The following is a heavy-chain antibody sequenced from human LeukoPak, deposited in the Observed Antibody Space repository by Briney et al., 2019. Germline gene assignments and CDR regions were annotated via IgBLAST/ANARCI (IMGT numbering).Heavy chain of an antibody. J-gene: IGHJ1*01. D-gene: IGHD3-22*01. Sequence: ASVKVSCKASGYTFTSYGISWVRQAPGQGLERMGWISAYNGNTNYAQKLQGRVTMTTDTSTSTAYMELRSLRSDDTAVYYCARDTSRYYDSSGYHSWGQGTLVTVSS. V-gene: IGHV1-18*01. CDR2: ISAYNGNT. CDR3: ARDTSRYYDSSGYHS. CDR1: GYTFTSYG.